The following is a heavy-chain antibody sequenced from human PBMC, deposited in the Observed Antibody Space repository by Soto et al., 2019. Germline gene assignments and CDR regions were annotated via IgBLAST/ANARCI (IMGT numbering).Heavy chain of an antibody. CDR1: GGSISIGGYY. D-gene: IGHD4-17*01. CDR3: ARGILSYGAGVSGYAFDI. CDR2: IYYSGST. J-gene: IGHJ3*02. Sequence: PSETLSLTCTVSGGSISIGGYYWSWILQHPGKGLEWIGYIYYSGSTYYNPSLKSRVTISVDTSKNQFSLKLSSVTAADTAVYYCARGILSYGAGVSGYAFDIWGQGTMITVSS. V-gene: IGHV4-31*03.